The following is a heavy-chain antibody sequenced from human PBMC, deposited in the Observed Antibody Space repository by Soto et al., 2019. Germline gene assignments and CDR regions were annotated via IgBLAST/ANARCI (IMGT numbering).Heavy chain of an antibody. Sequence: SETLSLTCTVSAGSISNYYWSWIRQPPGKGLGWIGYIYYSGSTNYNPSLNSRVTISVDTSKNQFSLKLESVTAADTAVYYCARDKPTGLFDYWGQGTLVTVSS. CDR1: AGSISNYY. CDR2: IYYSGST. J-gene: IGHJ4*02. D-gene: IGHD2-8*02. V-gene: IGHV4-59*12. CDR3: ARDKPTGLFDY.